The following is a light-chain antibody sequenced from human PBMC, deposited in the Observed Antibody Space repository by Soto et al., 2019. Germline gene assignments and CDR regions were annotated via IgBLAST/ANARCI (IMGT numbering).Light chain of an antibody. J-gene: IGLJ1*01. Sequence: QSALTQPPSASGSPGQSVTISCTGTNSDVGGYNYVSWYQKYPGKAPKLIIYEVSERPSGVPDRFSGSKSGNTASLTVSGLQTADEADYYCSSYAGSNWYVFGTGTKVTVL. CDR1: NSDVGGYNY. CDR3: SSYAGSNWYV. CDR2: EVS. V-gene: IGLV2-8*01.